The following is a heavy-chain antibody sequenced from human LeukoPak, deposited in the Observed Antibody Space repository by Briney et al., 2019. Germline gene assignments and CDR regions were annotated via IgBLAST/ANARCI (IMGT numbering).Heavy chain of an antibody. Sequence: GGSLRLSCAASGFTVSSNYMSWVRQAPGKGLEWVSVIYSGGSTYYADSVKGRFTISRDNSKNTLYLQMNSLRAEDTAVYYCAREANYYDSSGYYYDGYFQHWGQGTLVTVSS. V-gene: IGHV3-53*01. CDR1: GFTVSSNY. J-gene: IGHJ1*01. D-gene: IGHD3-22*01. CDR2: IYSGGST. CDR3: AREANYYDSSGYYYDGYFQH.